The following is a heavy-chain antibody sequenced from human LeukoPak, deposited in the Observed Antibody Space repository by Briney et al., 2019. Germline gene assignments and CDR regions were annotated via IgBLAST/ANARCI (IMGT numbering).Heavy chain of an antibody. CDR1: GGSISSGGYY. J-gene: IGHJ4*02. D-gene: IGHD5-18*01. CDR3: ARTGYSRTYYFDY. CDR2: IYYSGST. Sequence: SETLSLTCTVSGGSISSGGYYWSWIRQHPGKGLEWIGHIYYSGSTYYNPSLKSRVTISVDTSKNQFSLKLSSVTAADTAVYYCARTGYSRTYYFDYWGQGTLVTVSS. V-gene: IGHV4-31*03.